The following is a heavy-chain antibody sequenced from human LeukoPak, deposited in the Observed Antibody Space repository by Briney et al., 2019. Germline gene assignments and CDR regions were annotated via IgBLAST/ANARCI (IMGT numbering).Heavy chain of an antibody. CDR2: INPNSGGT. CDR1: GYIFTSYG. CDR3: ARDMDSGPDFFDY. V-gene: IGHV1-2*02. Sequence: ASVKVSCKASGYIFTSYGISWVRQAPGQGPEWMGWINPNSGGTNYAQKFLGRVTMTRDTSITTAYMELSRLRSDDTAVYYCARDMDSGPDFFDYWGLGTLVTVSS. J-gene: IGHJ4*02. D-gene: IGHD1-26*01.